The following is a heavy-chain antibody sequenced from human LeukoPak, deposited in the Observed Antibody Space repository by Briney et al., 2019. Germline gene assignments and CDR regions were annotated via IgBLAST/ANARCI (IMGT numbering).Heavy chain of an antibody. V-gene: IGHV1-18*01. Sequence: ASVKVSCKASGYTFTSYGISWVRQAPGQGLEWMGWISAYNGNTNYAQKFQGRVTMTTDTSTSTAYMELRSLRSDDTAVYYCAREVYYDSSGYYPSWGQGTLVTVSS. CDR2: ISAYNGNT. CDR1: GYTFTSYG. D-gene: IGHD3-22*01. CDR3: AREVYYDSSGYYPS. J-gene: IGHJ5*02.